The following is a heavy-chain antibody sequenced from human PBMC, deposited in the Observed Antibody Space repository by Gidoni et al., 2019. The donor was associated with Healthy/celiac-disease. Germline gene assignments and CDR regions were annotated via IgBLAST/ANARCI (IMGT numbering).Heavy chain of an antibody. CDR1: GFTLSSYA. J-gene: IGHJ2*01. Sequence: EVQLLESGGGLVQPGGSLRLSCAASGFTLSSYAMNWVGQAPGKGLEWVSAINGSGGGTYYAESVKGRFTISRDNSKNTLYLQMNSLRAEDTAVYYCAKDLYDYSQYFDLWGRGTLVTVSS. V-gene: IGHV3-23*01. CDR3: AKDLYDYSQYFDL. D-gene: IGHD5-12*01. CDR2: INGSGGGT.